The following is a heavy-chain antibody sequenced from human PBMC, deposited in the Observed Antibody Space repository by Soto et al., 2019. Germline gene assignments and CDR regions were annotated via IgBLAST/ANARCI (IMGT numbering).Heavy chain of an antibody. V-gene: IGHV1-2*02. CDR1: GYTFTGYY. CDR2: INPNSGGT. CDR3: ARSTIQLSATNGMDG. D-gene: IGHD5-18*01. J-gene: IGHJ6*04. Sequence: ASVKVSCKASGYTFTGYYMHWVRQAPGQGLEWMGWINPNSGGTNYAQKFQGRVTMTRDTSISTAYMELSRLRSDDTAVYYCARSTIQLSATNGMDGWDRGPTGTVSS.